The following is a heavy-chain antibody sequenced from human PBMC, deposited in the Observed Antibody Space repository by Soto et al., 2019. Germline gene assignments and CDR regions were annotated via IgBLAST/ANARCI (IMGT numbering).Heavy chain of an antibody. D-gene: IGHD2-15*01. CDR1: GDSISSRNW. CDR2: ISHVGNS. CDR3: ARAGRVYCSGFTCDSGIYGMGV. V-gene: IGHV4-4*02. Sequence: QVQLEESGPGLVKPSGTLSLTCAVSGDSISSRNWWNWVRQPPGKGLEWIGQISHVGNSNYNPSPQSRLTISVDKSKTQLSLELRSVTAADTAVYYSARAGRVYCSGFTCDSGIYGMGVWGQGTTVTVSS. J-gene: IGHJ6*02.